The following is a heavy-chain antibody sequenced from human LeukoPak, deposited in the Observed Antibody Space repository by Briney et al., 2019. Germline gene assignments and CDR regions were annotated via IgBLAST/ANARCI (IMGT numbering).Heavy chain of an antibody. V-gene: IGHV3-21*01. D-gene: IGHD3-10*01. CDR2: ISTSSSYI. Sequence: PGGSLRLSCAASGFTFSSYSLNWVRQAPGKGLEWVSSISTSSSYIYYADSVKGRFTISRDNARNSLYLQMNSLRAEDTAVYYCARGNTMVRGVYFDYWGQGTLVTVSS. J-gene: IGHJ4*02. CDR1: GFTFSSYS. CDR3: ARGNTMVRGVYFDY.